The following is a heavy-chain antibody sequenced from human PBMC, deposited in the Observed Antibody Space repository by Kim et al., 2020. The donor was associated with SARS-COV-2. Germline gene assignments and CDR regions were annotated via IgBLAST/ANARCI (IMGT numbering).Heavy chain of an antibody. CDR3: ARVALGRSFDY. D-gene: IGHD3-16*01. J-gene: IGHJ4*02. CDR2: LNSGGTNA. Sequence: GGSLRLSCTASGFTFSSYWMHWVRQDPGKGPVWVSRLNSGGTNADYADSVKGRFTISRDNAKNTVYLQMNSVRAEDTAMYYCARVALGRSFDYWGQGTPVTVSS. CDR1: GFTFSSYW. V-gene: IGHV3-74*01.